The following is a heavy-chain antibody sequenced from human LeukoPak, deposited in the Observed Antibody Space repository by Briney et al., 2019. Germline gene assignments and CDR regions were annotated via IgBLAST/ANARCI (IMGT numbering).Heavy chain of an antibody. CDR2: ISWNSGSI. CDR1: GFTFSSFW. D-gene: IGHD6-19*01. CDR3: AKDRMAVAGRLFDY. Sequence: GGSLRLSCTASGFTFSSFWMSWVRQAAGKGLGWVSGISWNSGSIGYADSVKGRFTISRDNAKNSLYLQMNSLRAEDTALYYCAKDRMAVAGRLFDYWGQGTLVTVSS. J-gene: IGHJ4*02. V-gene: IGHV3-9*01.